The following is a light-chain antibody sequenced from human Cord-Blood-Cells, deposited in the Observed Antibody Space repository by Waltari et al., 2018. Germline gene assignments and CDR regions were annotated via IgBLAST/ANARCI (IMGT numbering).Light chain of an antibody. CDR2: GAS. CDR3: QQYGSSIT. V-gene: IGKV3-20*01. Sequence: EIVLTQSPGTLSLSPGERATLSCRASQSVSSSYLAWYQQKPCQAPRLLIYGASSRATGIPERFRGSGSGTDFALTISRLEPEDFAVYYCQQYGSSITFGQGTRLEIK. CDR1: QSVSSSY. J-gene: IGKJ5*01.